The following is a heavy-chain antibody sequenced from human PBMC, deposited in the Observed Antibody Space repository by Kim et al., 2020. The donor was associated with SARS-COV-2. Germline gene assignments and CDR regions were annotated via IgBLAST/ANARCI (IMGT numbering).Heavy chain of an antibody. CDR1: GGSISSGGYY. V-gene: IGHV4-31*03. J-gene: IGHJ4*01. CDR2: IYYSGST. D-gene: IGHD5-12*01. Sequence: SETLSLTCTVSGGSISSGGYYWSWIRQHPGKGLEWFGYIYYSGSTYYNSSLKSRVTITVDTSKNQFSLKLSSVTAAATAVYYCASTHIVATSYRIRPSHNYFDYWGQGTLVTVSS. CDR3: ASTHIVATSYRIRPSHNYFDY.